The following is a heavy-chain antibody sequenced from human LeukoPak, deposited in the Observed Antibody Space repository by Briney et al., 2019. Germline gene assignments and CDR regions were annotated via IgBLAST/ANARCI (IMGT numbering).Heavy chain of an antibody. CDR2: IYYSGST. V-gene: IGHV4-39*07. J-gene: IGHJ6*03. Sequence: SETLSLTCTVSGGSISSNSYYWGWIRQPPGKGLERIGSIYYSGSTNYNPSLKSRVTISVDTSKNQLSLKLSSVTAADTAVYYCARYDILTGYWYPGYMDVWGKGTTVTISS. CDR3: ARYDILTGYWYPGYMDV. CDR1: GGSISSNSYY. D-gene: IGHD3-9*01.